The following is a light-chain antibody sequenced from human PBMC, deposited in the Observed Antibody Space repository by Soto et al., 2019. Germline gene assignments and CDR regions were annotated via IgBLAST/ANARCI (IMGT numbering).Light chain of an antibody. CDR3: QQLNTYPHT. CDR2: AAS. J-gene: IGKJ4*01. Sequence: DIQLTQSPSFLSASVGDRVTITCRASQGISSYLACYQQRPGKAPELLIYAASTLKSVVPARFSGSGYGTDCALTISSLQPEDFATSYSQQLNTYPHTFGGGTQVQIK. CDR1: QGISSY. V-gene: IGKV1-9*01.